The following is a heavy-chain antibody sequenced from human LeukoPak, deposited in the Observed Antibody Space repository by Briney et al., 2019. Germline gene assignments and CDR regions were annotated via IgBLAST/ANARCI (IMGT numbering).Heavy chain of an antibody. D-gene: IGHD4-17*01. CDR2: IYYSGST. Sequence: SETLSLTCTVSGGSISSYYWSWIRQPPGKGLEWIGYIYYSGSTNYNPSLKSRVTISVDTSKNQFSLKLSSVTAADTAVYYCARDSLTVTTGGLVYWGQGTLVTVSS. V-gene: IGHV4-59*01. J-gene: IGHJ4*02. CDR1: GGSISSYY. CDR3: ARDSLTVTTGGLVY.